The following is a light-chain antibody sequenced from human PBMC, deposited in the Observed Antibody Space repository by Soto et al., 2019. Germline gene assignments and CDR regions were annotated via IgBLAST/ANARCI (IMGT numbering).Light chain of an antibody. CDR2: RDN. CDR1: SSSIGSNY. J-gene: IGLJ2*01. CDR3: AAWDDSLSGRV. Sequence: QSVLTQPPSASGTPGQRVTISCSESSSSIGSNYIYWYQQLPGTAPKLLIYRDNQRPSGVPDRFSGSKSGTSASLAISGLRSEDEADYYCAAWDDSLSGRVFGGGTKLTVL. V-gene: IGLV1-47*01.